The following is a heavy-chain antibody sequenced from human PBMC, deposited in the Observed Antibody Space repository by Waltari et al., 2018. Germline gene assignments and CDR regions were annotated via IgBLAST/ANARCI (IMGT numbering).Heavy chain of an antibody. V-gene: IGHV3-30*18. J-gene: IGHJ4*02. CDR1: GFTFSSYG. CDR2: IWYDGSNK. D-gene: IGHD3-22*01. CDR3: AKGRGYYYDSSGPQDNFDY. Sequence: QVQLVESGGGVVQPGRSLRLSCAASGFTFSSYGMHGVRQAPGKGLEWVAVIWYDGSNKYYADSVKGRFTISRDNSKNTLYLQMNSLRAEDTAMYYCAKGRGYYYDSSGPQDNFDYWGQGTLVTVSS.